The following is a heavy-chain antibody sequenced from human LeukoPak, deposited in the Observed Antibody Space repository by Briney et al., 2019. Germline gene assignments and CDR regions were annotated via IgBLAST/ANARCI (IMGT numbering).Heavy chain of an antibody. CDR3: AKVGYYYDSSGYPS. CDR2: ISGSGGST. D-gene: IGHD3-22*01. J-gene: IGHJ1*01. CDR1: GFTFSSYA. Sequence: GGSLRLSCAASGFTFSSYAMSWVRQAPGKGLEWVSAISGSGGSTYYADSVKSRFTISRDNSKNTLYLQMNSLRAEDTAVYYCAKVGYYYDSSGYPSWGQGTLVTVSS. V-gene: IGHV3-23*01.